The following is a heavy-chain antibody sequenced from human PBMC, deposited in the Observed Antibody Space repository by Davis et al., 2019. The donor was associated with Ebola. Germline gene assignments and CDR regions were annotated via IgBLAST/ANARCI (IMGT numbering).Heavy chain of an antibody. J-gene: IGHJ4*02. CDR1: GFTFSSHW. D-gene: IGHD4-17*01. Sequence: HTGGSLRLSCAASGFTFSSHWIHWVRQAPGKGLVWVSRIIGDGSSTGYADSVKGRFTISRDNAKNTLYLQMNSLRAEDTAVYYCARDFDYGGGYWGQGTLVTVSS. CDR2: IIGDGSST. CDR3: ARDFDYGGGY. V-gene: IGHV3-74*01.